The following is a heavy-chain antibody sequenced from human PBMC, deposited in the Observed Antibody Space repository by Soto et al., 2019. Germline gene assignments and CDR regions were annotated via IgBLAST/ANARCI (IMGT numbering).Heavy chain of an antibody. J-gene: IGHJ3*02. CDR1: GGTFSSYA. CDR2: IIPILGTA. Sequence: QVQLVQSGAEVKKPGSSVKVSCKASGGTFSSYAISWVRQAPGQGLEWMGGIIPILGTANDAQKFQGRVTITADQSTSTAYMELSSLRSEDTAVYYCARSLLRYCSGGSCYSNAFDIWGQGTMVTVSS. D-gene: IGHD2-15*01. V-gene: IGHV1-69*01. CDR3: ARSLLRYCSGGSCYSNAFDI.